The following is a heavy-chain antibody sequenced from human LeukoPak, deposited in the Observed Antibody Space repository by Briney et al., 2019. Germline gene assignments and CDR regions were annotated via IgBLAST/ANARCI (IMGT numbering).Heavy chain of an antibody. V-gene: IGHV1-18*01. CDR1: GYTFTSYG. CDR2: ISAYNGNT. CDR3: ARDRPRYCSGGSCANWFDP. J-gene: IGHJ5*02. Sequence: ASVKVSCKASGYTFTSYGISWVRQAPGQGLEWMGWISAYNGNTNYAQKLQGRVTMTTDTSTSTAYMELRSLRSDDTAVYYCARDRPRYCSGGSCANWFDPWGQGTLVTVSS. D-gene: IGHD2-15*01.